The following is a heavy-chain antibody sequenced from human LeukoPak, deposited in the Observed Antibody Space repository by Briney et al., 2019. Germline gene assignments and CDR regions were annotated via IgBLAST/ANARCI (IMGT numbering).Heavy chain of an antibody. Sequence: GGSLRLSCAASGFTFSIYAMSCVPEAPGKGLECSSAITVSGGSTYYADSVKGRFIISRDNSKNTLYLQMNRLRAEDTAVYYCAKDRSRGWTNCFDPWGQGTLVTVSS. CDR2: ITVSGGST. CDR3: AKDRSRGWTNCFDP. V-gene: IGHV3-23*01. CDR1: GFTFSIYA. J-gene: IGHJ5*02. D-gene: IGHD1-26*01.